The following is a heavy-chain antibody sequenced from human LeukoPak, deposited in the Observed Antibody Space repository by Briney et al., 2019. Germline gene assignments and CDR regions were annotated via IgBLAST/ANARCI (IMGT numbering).Heavy chain of an antibody. J-gene: IGHJ4*02. CDR3: ARAPGYCSGGSCYALY. Sequence: GGSLRLSCAASGFTFSDYAMSWVRQAPGKGPEWVANIKQDGSEKYYVDSVKGRFTISRDNAKNSLYLQMNSLRAEDTAVYYCARAPGYCSGGSCYALYWGQGTLVTVSS. V-gene: IGHV3-7*01. CDR1: GFTFSDYA. CDR2: IKQDGSEK. D-gene: IGHD2-15*01.